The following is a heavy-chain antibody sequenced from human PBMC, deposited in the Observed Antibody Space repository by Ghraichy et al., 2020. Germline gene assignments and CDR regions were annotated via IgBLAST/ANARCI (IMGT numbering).Heavy chain of an antibody. CDR3: ANPTGSAYDAFDI. CDR1: GFTFSSYA. V-gene: IGHV3-23*01. D-gene: IGHD6-6*01. J-gene: IGHJ3*02. Sequence: GGSLRLSCAASGFTFSSYAMSWVRQAPGKGLEWVSAISGSGGSTYYADSVKGRFTISRDNSKNTLYLQMNSLRAEDTAVYYCANPTGSAYDAFDIWGQGTMVTVSS. CDR2: ISGSGGST.